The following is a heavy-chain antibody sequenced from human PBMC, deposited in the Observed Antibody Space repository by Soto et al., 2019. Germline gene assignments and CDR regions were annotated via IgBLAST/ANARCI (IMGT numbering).Heavy chain of an antibody. CDR1: GFTFSNAW. D-gene: IGHD3-22*01. Sequence: EVQLVESGGGLVKPGGSLRLSCAASGFTFSNAWLNWVRQAPGKGLEWVGRIKSKTDGGTTEYAAPVKGRFTISRDYSKNTLYLQMNSLNTEDTAVYYCTTEGGITMTVDYWGQGTLVTVSS. J-gene: IGHJ4*02. CDR3: TTEGGITMTVDY. CDR2: IKSKTDGGTT. V-gene: IGHV3-15*07.